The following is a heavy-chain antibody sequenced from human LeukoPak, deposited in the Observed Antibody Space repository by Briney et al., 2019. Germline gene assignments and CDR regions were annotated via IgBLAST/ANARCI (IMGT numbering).Heavy chain of an antibody. CDR3: ARLVGYFDY. V-gene: IGHV4-34*01. CDR2: INHSGST. J-gene: IGHJ4*02. D-gene: IGHD6-6*01. Sequence: SETLSLTCAVYGGSFSGYYWSWIRQPPGKGLEWIGEINHSGSTNYNPSLKSRVTISVDTSKNQFCLKLSSVTAADTAVYYCARLVGYFDYWGQGTLVTVSS. CDR1: GGSFSGYY.